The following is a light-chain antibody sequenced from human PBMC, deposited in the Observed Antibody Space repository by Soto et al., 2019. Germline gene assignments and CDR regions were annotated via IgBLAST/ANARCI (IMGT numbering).Light chain of an antibody. CDR1: QSVDIN. J-gene: IGKJ1*01. CDR2: GAS. V-gene: IGKV3-15*01. CDR3: QQYRNWPRT. Sequence: EIVLTQSPATLSVSPGERVTLSCRASQSVDINLAWYQQKPGQAPRLLIYGASTRAIDMPGRFSGRGSGTEFTLTINSLQSEDFAVYYCQQYRNWPRTVGQGTKVDIK.